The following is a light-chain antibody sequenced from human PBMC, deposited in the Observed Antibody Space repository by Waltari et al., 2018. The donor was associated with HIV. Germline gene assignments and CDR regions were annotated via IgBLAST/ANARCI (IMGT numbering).Light chain of an antibody. Sequence: QSVLTQPPSVSAAPGQKVTISCSGSTSNIGNNYVSWYQQLPGTAPKLLIYDNTKRPSGIPDRFAGAKSGTSATLDITGLQTGDEADYYCGTWDSSLSAPLFGGGTKLTVL. J-gene: IGLJ2*01. CDR2: DNT. CDR1: TSNIGNNY. V-gene: IGLV1-51*01. CDR3: GTWDSSLSAPL.